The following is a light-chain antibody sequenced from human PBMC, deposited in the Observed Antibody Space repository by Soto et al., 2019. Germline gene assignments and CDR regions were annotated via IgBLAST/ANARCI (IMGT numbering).Light chain of an antibody. CDR2: EGS. CDR1: SSDVGSYNL. J-gene: IGLJ1*01. CDR3: CSYAGTSTYV. V-gene: IGLV2-23*01. Sequence: QSALTQPASVSGSPGQSITISCTGTSSDVGSYNLVSWYQQHPGKAPKLILYEGSKRHSGVSYRFSGSKSGNTASLTISGLQAEDEADYYCCSYAGTSTYVCGSGTKVTVL.